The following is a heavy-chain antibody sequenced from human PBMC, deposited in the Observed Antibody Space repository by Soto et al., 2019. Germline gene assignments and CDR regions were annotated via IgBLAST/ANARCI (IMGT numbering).Heavy chain of an antibody. J-gene: IGHJ4*02. Sequence: QVQLVESGGGVVQPGRSLRLSCAASGFTFSTYGMHWVRQAPGKGLEWVAVIWYDGGNKYYADSVKGRFTVSRDNSKNTLYLQMNSLRAEATALYYCAATGGSGTYYGAFDYWGQGTLVIVSS. V-gene: IGHV3-33*01. CDR3: AATGGSGTYYGAFDY. CDR1: GFTFSTYG. CDR2: IWYDGGNK. D-gene: IGHD1-26*01.